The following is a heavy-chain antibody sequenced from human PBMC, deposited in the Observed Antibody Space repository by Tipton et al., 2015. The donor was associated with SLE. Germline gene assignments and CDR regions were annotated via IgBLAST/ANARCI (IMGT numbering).Heavy chain of an antibody. J-gene: IGHJ4*02. Sequence: TLSLTCTVSGGSISSYYWSWIRQPPGKGLEWIGNIYDSGSPNYNPSLKSRVTISVDTSKSQFSLRLTSVTAADTAVFYCARSGHRFDYWGQGILVTVAS. CDR3: ARSGHRFDY. V-gene: IGHV4-59*12. D-gene: IGHD1-14*01. CDR2: IYDSGSP. CDR1: GGSISSYY.